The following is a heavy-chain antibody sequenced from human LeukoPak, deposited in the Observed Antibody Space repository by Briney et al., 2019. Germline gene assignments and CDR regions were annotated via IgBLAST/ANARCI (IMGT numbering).Heavy chain of an antibody. Sequence: SETLSLTCTVSGGSISSYYWSWIRQPPGKGLEWIGYIYYSGSTNYNPSLKSRVTISVDASKNQFSLKLSSVTAADTAVYYCARVEYSSGWFEVHWGQGTLVTVSS. D-gene: IGHD6-19*01. CDR3: ARVEYSSGWFEVH. CDR2: IYYSGST. V-gene: IGHV4-59*01. CDR1: GGSISSYY. J-gene: IGHJ4*02.